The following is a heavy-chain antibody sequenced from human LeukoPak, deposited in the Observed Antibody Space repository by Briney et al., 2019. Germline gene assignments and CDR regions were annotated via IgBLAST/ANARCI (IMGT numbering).Heavy chain of an antibody. CDR3: AKAAGRWLTDYFDY. D-gene: IGHD5-24*01. J-gene: IGHJ4*02. V-gene: IGHV3-11*04. CDR2: ISSSGSTI. CDR1: GFTFSDYY. Sequence: GGSLRLSCAASGFTFSDYYMSWIRQAPGKGLEWVSYISSSGSTIYYADSVKGRFTISRDNAKNSLYLQMNSLRAEDTAVYYCAKAAGRWLTDYFDYWGQGTLVTVSS.